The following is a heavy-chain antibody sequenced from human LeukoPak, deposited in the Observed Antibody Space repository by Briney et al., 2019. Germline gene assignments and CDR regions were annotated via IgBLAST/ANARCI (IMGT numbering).Heavy chain of an antibody. Sequence: GGSLRLSCAASGFTFSSYAMIWVRQAPGKGLEWISAISGSGGSTYYADSVKGRFTISRDNSKNTLYLQMNSLRAEDTAVYYCAKVSYDSSGFWFDPWGQGTLVTVSS. D-gene: IGHD3-22*01. CDR1: GFTFSSYA. J-gene: IGHJ5*02. CDR3: AKVSYDSSGFWFDP. CDR2: ISGSGGST. V-gene: IGHV3-23*01.